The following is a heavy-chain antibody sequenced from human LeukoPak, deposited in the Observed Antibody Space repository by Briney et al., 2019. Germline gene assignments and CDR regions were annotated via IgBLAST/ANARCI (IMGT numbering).Heavy chain of an antibody. V-gene: IGHV1-2*02. Sequence: ASVKASCKASGSTFTRCYMHWVRQAPGQGLEWMGWINPKSGGTNYAQKFQGRVTMTRDTSISTAYMELSRLRSDDTAVYYCARASGSHPGAFDIWGQGTMVADSS. CDR3: ARASGSHPGAFDI. CDR2: INPKSGGT. J-gene: IGHJ3*02. D-gene: IGHD1-26*01. CDR1: GSTFTRCY.